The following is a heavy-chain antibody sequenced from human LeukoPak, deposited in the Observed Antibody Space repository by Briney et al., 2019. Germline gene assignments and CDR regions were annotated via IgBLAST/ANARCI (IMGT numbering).Heavy chain of an antibody. J-gene: IGHJ4*02. V-gene: IGHV3-21*06. CDR1: GFTFSSYS. CDR3: ARGVAALSATPQFDY. CDR2: LSSSSNYI. Sequence: PGGSLRLSCAASGFTFSSYSMNWVRQAPGKGLEWVSFLSSSSNYIYDADSVKGRFTISRDNAKNSLYLQMNSLRAEDTAVYYCARGVAALSATPQFDYWGQGTLVTVSS. D-gene: IGHD2-15*01.